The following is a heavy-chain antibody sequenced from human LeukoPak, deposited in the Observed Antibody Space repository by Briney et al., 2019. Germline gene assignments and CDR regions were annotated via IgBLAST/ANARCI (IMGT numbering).Heavy chain of an antibody. CDR3: ASTTRRGGSGSYYNGPLFDY. D-gene: IGHD3-10*01. Sequence: ASVKVSCKASGYTFTGYYMHWVRQAPGQGLEWMGWINPNSGGTNYAQKFQGRVTITADESTSTAYMELSSLRSEDTAVYYCASTTRRGGSGSYYNGPLFDYWGQGTLVTVSS. J-gene: IGHJ4*02. CDR1: GYTFTGYY. CDR2: INPNSGGT. V-gene: IGHV1-2*02.